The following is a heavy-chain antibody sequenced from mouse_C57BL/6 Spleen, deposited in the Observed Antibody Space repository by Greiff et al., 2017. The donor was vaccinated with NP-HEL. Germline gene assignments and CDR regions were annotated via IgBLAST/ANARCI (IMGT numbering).Heavy chain of an antibody. J-gene: IGHJ1*03. Sequence: EVQLQQSGPELVKPGASVKIPCKASGYTFTDYNMDWVKQSHGKSLEWIGDINPNNGGTIYNQKFKGKATLTVDKSSSTAYMELRSLTSEDTAVYYCARRYYYGSVSNWYFDVWGTGTTVTVSS. CDR1: GYTFTDYN. CDR3: ARRYYYGSVSNWYFDV. D-gene: IGHD1-1*01. V-gene: IGHV1-18*01. CDR2: INPNNGGT.